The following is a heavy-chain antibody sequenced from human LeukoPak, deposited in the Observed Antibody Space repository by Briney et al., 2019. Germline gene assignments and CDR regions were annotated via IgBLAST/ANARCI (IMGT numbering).Heavy chain of an antibody. V-gene: IGHV3-23*01. J-gene: IGHJ4*02. CDR1: GFTFSSYG. D-gene: IGHD1-26*01. Sequence: GGSLRLSCAASGFTFSSYGMSWVRQAPGKGLEWVSAISGGGGSTYFADSVKGRFTISRDNSKDTLYLQMNSLRAEDTAVYYCARFPGRGGNYFRMYFDSWGQGALVTVSS. CDR3: ARFPGRGGNYFRMYFDS. CDR2: ISGGGGST.